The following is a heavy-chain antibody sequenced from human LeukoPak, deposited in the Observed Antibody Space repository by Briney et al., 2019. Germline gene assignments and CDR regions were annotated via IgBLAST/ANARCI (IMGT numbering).Heavy chain of an antibody. J-gene: IGHJ4*02. CDR1: GFTFSNYP. D-gene: IGHD3-3*01. CDR3: ASSPFSYLFFY. Sequence: GGSLRLSCAASGFTFSNYPMSWVRQAPGKGLEWVALISDDGSSKFYSDSVKGRFTISRDNSKNTLYLQMNSLRPEDTAVYYCASSPFSYLFFYWGEGTLVTLSS. V-gene: IGHV3-30-3*01. CDR2: ISDDGSSK.